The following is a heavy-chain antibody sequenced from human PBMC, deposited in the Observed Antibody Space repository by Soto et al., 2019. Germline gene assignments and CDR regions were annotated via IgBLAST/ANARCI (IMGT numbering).Heavy chain of an antibody. V-gene: IGHV5-51*01. Sequence: GGSRKIACKGSGYRFTSYWIGWVRQMPGKGLEWMGIIYPGDSDTRYSLSFKGHVTMSADKSIITAYSQLSSLKASDTAMYYCARLGRNYYAGTEVWGQGTTVTLSS. D-gene: IGHD3-22*01. CDR1: GYRFTSYW. CDR3: ARLGRNYYAGTEV. J-gene: IGHJ6*02. CDR2: IYPGDSDT.